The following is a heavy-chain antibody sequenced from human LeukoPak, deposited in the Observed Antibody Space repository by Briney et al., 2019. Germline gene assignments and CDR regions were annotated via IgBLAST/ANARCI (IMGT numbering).Heavy chain of an antibody. CDR2: ISSSGSTI. J-gene: IGHJ3*02. D-gene: IGHD1-26*01. Sequence: PGGSLRLSCAASGFTFSSYEMNWVRQAPGKGLEWVSYISSSGSTIYYADSVKGRFTISRDNAKNSLYLQMNSLRAEDTAVYYCARDSGSPDAFDIWGQGTMVTVSS. CDR1: GFTFSSYE. CDR3: ARDSGSPDAFDI. V-gene: IGHV3-48*03.